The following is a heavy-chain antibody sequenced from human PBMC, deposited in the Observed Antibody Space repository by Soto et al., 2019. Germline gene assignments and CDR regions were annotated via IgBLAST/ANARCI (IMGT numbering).Heavy chain of an antibody. CDR3: AKDITGAAAGTLDY. Sequence: VQLVESGGVVVQPGGSLRLSCAASGFTFDDYTMHWVRQAPGKGLAWVSLISWDGGSTYYADSVKGRFTISRDNSKNSLYLQMNSLRTEDTALYYCAKDITGAAAGTLDYWGQGTLVTVSS. D-gene: IGHD6-13*01. CDR2: ISWDGGST. V-gene: IGHV3-43*01. J-gene: IGHJ4*02. CDR1: GFTFDDYT.